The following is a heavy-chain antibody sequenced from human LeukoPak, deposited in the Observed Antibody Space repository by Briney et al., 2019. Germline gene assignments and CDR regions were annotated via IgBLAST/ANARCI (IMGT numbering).Heavy chain of an antibody. D-gene: IGHD6-13*01. CDR2: INHSGST. J-gene: IGHJ4*02. CDR3: ARGAEEQLVPFDY. CDR1: GFTFSNAW. V-gene: IGHV4-34*01. Sequence: GSLRLSCAASGFTFSNAWMSWIRQPPGKGLEWIGEINHSGSTNYNPSLKSRVTISVDTSKNQFSLKLSSVTAADTAVYYCARGAEEQLVPFDYWGQGTLVTVSS.